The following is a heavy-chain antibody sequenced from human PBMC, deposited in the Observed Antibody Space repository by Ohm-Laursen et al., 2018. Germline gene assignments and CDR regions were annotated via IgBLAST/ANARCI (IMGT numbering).Heavy chain of an antibody. CDR2: ISSSGSTI. V-gene: IGHV3-11*01. CDR1: GFTFSRYA. CDR3: ARGRGSGWYSGPPDY. D-gene: IGHD6-19*01. J-gene: IGHJ4*02. Sequence: SLRLSCAATGFTFSRYAMSWIRQVPGKGLEWVSYISSSGSTIYYADSVKGRFTISRDNAKNSLYLQMNSLRAEDTAVYYCARGRGSGWYSGPPDYWGQGTLVTVSS.